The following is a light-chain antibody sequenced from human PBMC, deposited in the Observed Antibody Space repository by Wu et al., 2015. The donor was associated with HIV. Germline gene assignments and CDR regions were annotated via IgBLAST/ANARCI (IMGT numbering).Light chain of an antibody. CDR1: QDISNY. V-gene: IGKV1-17*03. CDR3: LQYDTYAYS. J-gene: IGKJ2*03. Sequence: DIQMTQSPSAKSASVGDRVTITCRASQDISNYLAWFQQKPGKVPQRLIYSASRLESGVPSRFSGSGSGTDFALTISSLQPEDFATYYCLQYDTYAYSFGQGTKLEIK. CDR2: SAS.